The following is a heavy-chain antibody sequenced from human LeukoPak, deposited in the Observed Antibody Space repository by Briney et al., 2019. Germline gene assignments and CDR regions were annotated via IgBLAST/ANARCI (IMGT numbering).Heavy chain of an antibody. CDR2: ISWNSGSI. D-gene: IGHD6-19*01. Sequence: PGGSLRLSCAASGFTFDDYAMHWVRQAPGRGLEWVSGISWNSGSIGYADSVKGRFTISRDNAKNSLYLQMNSLRAEDTALYYCAKGPYSSGWYQYFQHWGQGTLVTVSS. CDR3: AKGPYSSGWYQYFQH. V-gene: IGHV3-9*01. J-gene: IGHJ1*01. CDR1: GFTFDDYA.